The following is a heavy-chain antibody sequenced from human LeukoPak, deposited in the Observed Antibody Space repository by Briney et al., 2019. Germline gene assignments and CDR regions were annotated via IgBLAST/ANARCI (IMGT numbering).Heavy chain of an antibody. Sequence: SETLSLTCTVSVGSISSYYWSWIRQPPAKGLEWIGYIYYSGSTNYNPSLKSRVTISVDTSKNQFSLKLSSVTAADTAVYYCASAYSQGAFDIWGQGTMVTVSS. D-gene: IGHD2-21*01. V-gene: IGHV4-59*01. CDR3: ASAYSQGAFDI. CDR2: IYYSGST. J-gene: IGHJ3*02. CDR1: VGSISSYY.